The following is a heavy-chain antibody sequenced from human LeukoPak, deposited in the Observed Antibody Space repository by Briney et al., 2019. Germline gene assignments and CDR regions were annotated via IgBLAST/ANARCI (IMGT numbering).Heavy chain of an antibody. D-gene: IGHD2-15*01. CDR2: ISGYNGNT. CDR3: TRDPHSGVDRLGYCSSGTCPDFDY. J-gene: IGHJ4*02. Sequence: GASVKVSCKASGYSFTTYGISWERQAPGQGLEWMGWISGYNGNTKYAQKVQDRVTMTTDTSTSTAYMELRSLTSDDTAVYYCTRDPHSGVDRLGYCSSGTCPDFDYWGQGTLVTVSS. V-gene: IGHV1-18*01. CDR1: GYSFTTYG.